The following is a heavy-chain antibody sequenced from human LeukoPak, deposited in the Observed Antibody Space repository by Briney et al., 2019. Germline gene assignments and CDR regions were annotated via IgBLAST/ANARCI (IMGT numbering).Heavy chain of an antibody. D-gene: IGHD6-13*01. CDR3: AKDPETYSSRWFDC. J-gene: IGHJ4*02. CDR2: LSDNGGST. Sequence: PGGSLRLFCAPSGFTFSNYAISCVRQAPGKWLESVSSLSDNGGSTYYADSVKGQFTISKDNTKNTQYLHMNNLQVEDTAVYYCAKDPETYSSRWFDCWVQGSLVSVSS. V-gene: IGHV3-23*01. CDR1: GFTFSNYA.